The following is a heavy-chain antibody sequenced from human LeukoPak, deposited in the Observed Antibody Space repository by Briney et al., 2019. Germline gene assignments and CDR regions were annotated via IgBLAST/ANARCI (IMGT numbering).Heavy chain of an antibody. CDR1: GFTFSSYA. CDR3: AKDYGTYYYYGMDV. Sequence: PGGSLRLSCAASGFTFSSYAMSRVRQAPGKGLEWVSAISGSGGSTYYADSVKGRFTISRDNSKNTLYLQMNSLRAEDTAVYYCAKDYGTYYYYGMDVWGQGTTVTVSS. V-gene: IGHV3-23*01. CDR2: ISGSGGST. D-gene: IGHD3-16*01. J-gene: IGHJ6*02.